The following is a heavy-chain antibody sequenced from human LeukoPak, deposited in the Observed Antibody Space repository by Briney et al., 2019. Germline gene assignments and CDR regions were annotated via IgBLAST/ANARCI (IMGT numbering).Heavy chain of an antibody. CDR1: GGTFSSYA. CDR2: LIPILDIA. CDR3: AKATTRDY. Sequence: SVKVSCKASGGTFSSYAISWVRQAPGQGLEWMGRLIPILDIANYAQKFQGRVTITADKSTSTAYMELSSLRAEDTAVYYCAKATTRDYWGQGTLVTVSS. V-gene: IGHV1-69*04. D-gene: IGHD1-1*01. J-gene: IGHJ4*02.